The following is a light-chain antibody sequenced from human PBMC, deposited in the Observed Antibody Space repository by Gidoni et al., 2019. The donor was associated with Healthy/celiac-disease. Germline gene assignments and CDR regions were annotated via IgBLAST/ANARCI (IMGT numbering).Light chain of an antibody. J-gene: IGKJ1*01. CDR1: QSISSW. CDR3: QQYNSYLWT. Sequence: DLQMTQSPSTLSASVGDRVTITSRASQSISSWLAWYQQKTGKAPKLLIYDASSLESGVPSRFSGSGSGTEFTLTISSLQPDDFATDYCQQYNSYLWTFGQGTKVEIK. V-gene: IGKV1-5*01. CDR2: DAS.